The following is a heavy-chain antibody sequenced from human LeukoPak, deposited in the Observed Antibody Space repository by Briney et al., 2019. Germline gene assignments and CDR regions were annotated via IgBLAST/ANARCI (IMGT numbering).Heavy chain of an antibody. CDR2: VSHDGSQK. V-gene: IGHV3-30*18. J-gene: IGHJ4*02. CDR3: AKLSWVMGAPLGYFDS. Sequence: GGSLRLSCAASVFSFNIYGMNWVRQAPGKGLEWVAVVSHDGSQKHYVDSAEGRFTISRDDSKNILYLEMNSLRPEDTAVYYCAKLSWVMGAPLGYFDSWGQGTVVTVSS. CDR1: VFSFNIYG. D-gene: IGHD1-26*01.